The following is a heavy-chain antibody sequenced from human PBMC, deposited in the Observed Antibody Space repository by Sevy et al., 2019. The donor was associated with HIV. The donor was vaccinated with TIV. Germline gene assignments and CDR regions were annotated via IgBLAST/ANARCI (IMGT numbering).Heavy chain of an antibody. CDR3: AKDQSILDWGGEGQHYGMDV. D-gene: IGHD2-21*01. J-gene: IGHJ6*02. V-gene: IGHV3-30*18. Sequence: GGSLRLSCTASGFTFSNYGIHWVRQAPGKGLEWVAVISYDGSNKYYADSVKGRFTISRDNSKNTLYLQMNSLRAEDTAVYYRAKDQSILDWGGEGQHYGMDVWGQGTTVTVSS. CDR2: ISYDGSNK. CDR1: GFTFSNYG.